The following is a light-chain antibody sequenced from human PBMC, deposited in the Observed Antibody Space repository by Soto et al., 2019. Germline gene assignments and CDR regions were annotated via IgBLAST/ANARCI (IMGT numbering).Light chain of an antibody. CDR1: TSNIGSNH. V-gene: IGLV1-47*01. CDR2: KNN. J-gene: IGLJ2*01. Sequence: QSVLTQTPSASGTPGQRVTITCSGSTSNIGSNHVHWYQHFPGTAPKLLIYKNNQRTSGVPDRFSGSKSGTSASLAISGLRSEEDTDYYCATWDDSLSVVVFGGGTKLTVL. CDR3: ATWDDSLSVVV.